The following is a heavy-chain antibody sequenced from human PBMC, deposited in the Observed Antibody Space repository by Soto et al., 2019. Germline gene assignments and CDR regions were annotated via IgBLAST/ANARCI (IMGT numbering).Heavy chain of an antibody. CDR1: GFSLSTSGVG. CDR3: AHSGYNSGWYWGDDAFDI. CDR2: IYWDDDK. D-gene: IGHD6-19*01. J-gene: IGHJ3*02. V-gene: IGHV2-5*02. Sequence: QITLKESGPTLVKPTQTLTLTCPFSGFSLSTSGVGVGWIRQPPGKALEWLALIYWDDDKRYSPSLKSRLTIPKDTSKNQVVLTMTNMDPVDTATYYCAHSGYNSGWYWGDDAFDIWGQGTMVTVSS.